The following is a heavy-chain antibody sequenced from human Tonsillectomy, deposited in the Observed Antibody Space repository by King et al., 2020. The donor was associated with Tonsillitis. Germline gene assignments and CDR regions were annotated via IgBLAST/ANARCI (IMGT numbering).Heavy chain of an antibody. Sequence: VQLVESGGGLVQPGGSLRLSCAASGLTLSSYSMNWVREAPGKGLEWVSYISSSSSTIYYADSVKGRFTISRDNANNSLYLQMNSLRAEDTAVYYCAREGGYDSSGYFTGVAFDIWGQGTMVTVSS. CDR1: GLTLSSYS. J-gene: IGHJ3*02. CDR3: AREGGYDSSGYFTGVAFDI. D-gene: IGHD3-22*01. V-gene: IGHV3-48*01. CDR2: ISSSSSTI.